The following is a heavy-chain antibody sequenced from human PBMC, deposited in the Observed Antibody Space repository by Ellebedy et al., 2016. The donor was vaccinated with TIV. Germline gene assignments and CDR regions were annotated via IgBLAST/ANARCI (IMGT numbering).Heavy chain of an antibody. V-gene: IGHV3-23*01. Sequence: GGSLRLSXKVSGFIFSTYAMTWVRQDPGKGLEWVSSTSASGGSTYYADSVKGRFTISRDNSRNALYLQMNSLRADDTAIYYCARWSDDAYDIWGQGTMVTVSS. J-gene: IGHJ3*02. CDR1: GFIFSTYA. CDR2: TSASGGST. CDR3: ARWSDDAYDI.